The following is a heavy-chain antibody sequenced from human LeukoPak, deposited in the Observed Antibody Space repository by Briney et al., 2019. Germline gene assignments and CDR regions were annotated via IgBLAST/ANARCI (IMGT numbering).Heavy chain of an antibody. CDR2: IGGDGGDT. CDR1: GFTFTSYA. CDR3: AKHTFWSGYNFVDY. J-gene: IGHJ4*02. V-gene: IGHV3-23*01. D-gene: IGHD3-3*01. Sequence: GESLRLSCASSGFTFTSYAMSWVRQAPGQGLEWVSSIGGDGGDTYYADSVKGRFTISRDNSKNTLYLQMNSLRAEDTAVYYCAKHTFWSGYNFVDYWGQGTLVSVSS.